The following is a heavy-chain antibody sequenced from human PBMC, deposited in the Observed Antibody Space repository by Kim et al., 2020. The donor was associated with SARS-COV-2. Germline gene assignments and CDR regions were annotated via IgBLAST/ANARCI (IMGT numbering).Heavy chain of an antibody. Sequence: SETLSLTCTVSGGSISSSSYYWGWIRQPPGKGLEWIGSIYYSGSTYYNPSLKSRVTISVDTSKNQFSLKLSSVTAADTAVYYCARHSRGGSSSWYWGYWGQGTLVTVSS. D-gene: IGHD6-13*01. J-gene: IGHJ4*02. CDR2: IYYSGST. CDR3: ARHSRGGSSSWYWGY. CDR1: GGSISSSSYY. V-gene: IGHV4-39*01.